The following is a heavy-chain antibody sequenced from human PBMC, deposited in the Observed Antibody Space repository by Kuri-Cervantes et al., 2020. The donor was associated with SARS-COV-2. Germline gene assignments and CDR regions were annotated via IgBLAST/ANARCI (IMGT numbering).Heavy chain of an antibody. V-gene: IGHV3-33*08. D-gene: IGHD5-12*01. Sequence: GGSLRLCCAASGFTFSSYGMHWVRQAPGKGLGWVAVIYYDGSNKYYADSVKGRFSISRDNSKNTLYLQMNSLRAEDTAVYHCARDQYGGYETYGMDVWGQGTTVTVSS. CDR1: GFTFSSYG. CDR2: IYYDGSNK. CDR3: ARDQYGGYETYGMDV. J-gene: IGHJ6*02.